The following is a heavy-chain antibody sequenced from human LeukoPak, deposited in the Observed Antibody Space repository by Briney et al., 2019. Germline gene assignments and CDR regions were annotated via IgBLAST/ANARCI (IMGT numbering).Heavy chain of an antibody. Sequence: PGGSLRLSCAGSGFIFNNYAMHWVRQPPGKGLEWVSGISWNSGSIDYADSVKGRFTISRDTAKNSLYLQMNGLRVEDTAVYNCARLRDTVTSASDYWGQGTLVTVSS. CDR1: GFIFNNYA. D-gene: IGHD4-17*01. CDR3: ARLRDTVTSASDY. J-gene: IGHJ4*02. V-gene: IGHV3-9*01. CDR2: ISWNSGSI.